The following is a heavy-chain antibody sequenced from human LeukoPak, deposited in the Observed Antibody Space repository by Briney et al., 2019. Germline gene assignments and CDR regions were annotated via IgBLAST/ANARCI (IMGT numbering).Heavy chain of an antibody. Sequence: GGSLRLSCAASGFTFSDYYISWIRQAPGKGLEWVSYISSSGSTIYYADSVKGRFTISRDNAKNSLYLQMNSLRAEDTAVYYCARDTRYCSSTSCRNWFDPWGQGTLVTVSS. CDR2: ISSSGSTI. J-gene: IGHJ5*02. CDR1: GFTFSDYY. CDR3: ARDTRYCSSTSCRNWFDP. D-gene: IGHD2-2*01. V-gene: IGHV3-11*01.